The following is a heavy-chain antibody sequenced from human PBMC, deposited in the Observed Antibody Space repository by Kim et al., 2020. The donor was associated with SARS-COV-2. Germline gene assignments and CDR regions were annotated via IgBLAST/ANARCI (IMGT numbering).Heavy chain of an antibody. J-gene: IGHJ4*02. V-gene: IGHV1-3*01. CDR3: ARDYPGVVVAATLDY. Sequence: KFQGRVTITRDTSASTAYMELSSLRSEDTAVYYCARDYPGVVVAATLDYWGQGTLVTVSS. D-gene: IGHD2-15*01.